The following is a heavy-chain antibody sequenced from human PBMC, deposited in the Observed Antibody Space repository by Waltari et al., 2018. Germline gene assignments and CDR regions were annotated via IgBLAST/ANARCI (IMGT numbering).Heavy chain of an antibody. CDR2: IYYSGNT. Sequence: QLQLQESGPGLVKPSETLSLTCTVSGGSISSSSYYWGWIRQPPGKGLEWIGSIYYSGNTYYNPSLNSRVTVSLDTSKNQFSLKLSSVTAADTAVYYCARGPVLDYWGQGTLVTVSS. V-gene: IGHV4-39*07. CDR1: GGSISSSSYY. J-gene: IGHJ4*02. CDR3: ARGPVLDY. D-gene: IGHD2-2*01.